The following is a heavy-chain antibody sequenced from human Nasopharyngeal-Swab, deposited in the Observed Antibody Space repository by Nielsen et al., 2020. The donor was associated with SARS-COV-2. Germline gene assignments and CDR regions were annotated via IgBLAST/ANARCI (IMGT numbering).Heavy chain of an antibody. CDR1: GFTFSSYA. V-gene: IGHV3-30-3*01. CDR3: ARDWAHYYGSGALLLWWFDP. J-gene: IGHJ5*02. D-gene: IGHD3-10*01. Sequence: GESLKISCAASGFTFSSYAMHWVRQAPGKGLEWVAVISYDGSNKYYADSVKGRFTISRDNPKNTLYLQMNSLRAEDTAVYYCARDWAHYYGSGALLLWWFDPWGQGTLVTVSS. CDR2: ISYDGSNK.